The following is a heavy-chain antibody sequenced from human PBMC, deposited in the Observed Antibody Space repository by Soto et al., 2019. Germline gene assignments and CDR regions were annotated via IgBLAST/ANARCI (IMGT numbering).Heavy chain of an antibody. CDR3: ARAFGSSYCYEGLDY. J-gene: IGHJ4*02. Sequence: QVQLQQWGAGLLKPSETLSLTCAVYGGSFSGYYWTWIRQPPGKGLEWIGEINHSGTTNYNPSLRSRVTISVDTSRNQVSLQMTSATAADTAVFYCARAFGSSYCYEGLDYWGQGTLVTVSS. CDR2: INHSGTT. D-gene: IGHD5-18*01. V-gene: IGHV4-34*01. CDR1: GGSFSGYY.